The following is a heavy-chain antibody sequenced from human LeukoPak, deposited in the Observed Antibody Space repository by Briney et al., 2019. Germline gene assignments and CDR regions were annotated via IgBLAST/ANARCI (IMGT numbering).Heavy chain of an antibody. D-gene: IGHD3-10*01. V-gene: IGHV1-2*02. CDR1: GYTFTGYY. J-gene: IGHJ3*02. CDR3: ARGLMVRGLIVGFAFDI. Sequence: ASVKVSCKASGYTFTGYYMHWVRQAPGQGPKWMGWINPNSGGTNYAQKFQGRVTMTRDTSISTAYMELSRLRSDDTAVYYGARGLMVRGLIVGFAFDIWGQGTMVTVSS. CDR2: INPNSGGT.